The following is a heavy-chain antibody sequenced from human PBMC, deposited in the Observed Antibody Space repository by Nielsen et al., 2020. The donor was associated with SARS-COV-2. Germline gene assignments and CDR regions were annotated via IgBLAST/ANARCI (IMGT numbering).Heavy chain of an antibody. D-gene: IGHD3-16*01. Sequence: GESLKISCAASGFTFDDYGMSWVRQAPGKGLEWVSGINWNGGSTGYADSVKGRFTISRDNAKNSLYLQMNSLSVEDTAVYYCAKRRAVFMLSFGGEGALDVWGQGTTVSVTS. V-gene: IGHV3-20*04. CDR3: AKRRAVFMLSFGGEGALDV. CDR2: INWNGGST. J-gene: IGHJ6*02. CDR1: GFTFDDYG.